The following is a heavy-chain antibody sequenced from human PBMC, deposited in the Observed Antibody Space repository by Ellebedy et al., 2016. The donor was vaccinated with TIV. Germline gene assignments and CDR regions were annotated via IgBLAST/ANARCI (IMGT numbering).Heavy chain of an antibody. CDR2: ASGSGNST. J-gene: IGHJ4*02. V-gene: IGHV3-23*01. CDR3: AKKSVTAAASGVDS. CDR1: GFTFTTFS. D-gene: IGHD6-13*01. Sequence: PGGSLRPSCPPSGFTFTTFSTTWVRQAPGNGLAWVSTASGSGNSTYYADSMKGRFTISRDNSKNTLYLQMNSLRAEDTAVYYCAKKSVTAAASGVDSWGRGSLVTVSS.